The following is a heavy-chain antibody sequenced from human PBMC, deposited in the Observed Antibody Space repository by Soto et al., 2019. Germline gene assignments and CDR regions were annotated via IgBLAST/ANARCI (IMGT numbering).Heavy chain of an antibody. CDR1: GGTFSSYT. Sequence: ASVKVSCKASGGTFSSYTISWVRQAPGQGLEWMGRIIPILGIANYAQKFQGRVTITADKSTSTAYMELSSLRSEDTAVYYCARGISSLIGYYMDVRGKGITVTVS. D-gene: IGHD2-8*01. J-gene: IGHJ6*03. CDR2: IIPILGIA. V-gene: IGHV1-69*02. CDR3: ARGISSLIGYYMDV.